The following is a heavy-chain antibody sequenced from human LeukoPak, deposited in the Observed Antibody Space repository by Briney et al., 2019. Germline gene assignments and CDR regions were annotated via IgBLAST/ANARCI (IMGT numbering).Heavy chain of an antibody. CDR1: GGSISSSGYY. CDR2: IYYSGST. Sequence: SETLSLTCTVSGGSISSSGYYWGWIRRPPGKGLEWIASIYYSGSTYYNPSLKSRVTISVDTSKNQLSLKLSSLTAAVTAVYYCARHEYSGSYYGLSWFDPWGQGTLVTVSS. D-gene: IGHD1-26*01. V-gene: IGHV4-39*01. CDR3: ARHEYSGSYYGLSWFDP. J-gene: IGHJ5*02.